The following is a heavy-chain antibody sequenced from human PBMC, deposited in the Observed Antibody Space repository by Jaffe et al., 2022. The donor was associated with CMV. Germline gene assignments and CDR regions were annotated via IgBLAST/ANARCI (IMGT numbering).Heavy chain of an antibody. D-gene: IGHD3-10*01. J-gene: IGHJ4*02. Sequence: QVQLVQSGAEVKKPGSSVKVSCKASGGTFSSYAISWVRQAPGQGLEWMGRFIPILDITNYAQDFQGRVTITADKSTTTAYMELINLRSDDTAVYYCARGSRSGREGLPLEYWGQGTLVSVSS. V-gene: IGHV1-69*09. CDR1: GGTFSSYA. CDR3: ARGSRSGREGLPLEY. CDR2: FIPILDIT.